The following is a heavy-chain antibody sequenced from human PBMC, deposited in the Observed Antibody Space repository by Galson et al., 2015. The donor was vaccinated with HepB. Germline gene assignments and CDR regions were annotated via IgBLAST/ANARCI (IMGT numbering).Heavy chain of an antibody. CDR3: AKFGIAVAGTGNWFDP. V-gene: IGHV3-30*02. D-gene: IGHD6-19*01. J-gene: IGHJ5*02. Sequence: SLRLSCAASGFTFSSYAMHWVRQAPGKGLEWVAVIRYDGSNKYYADSVKGRFTISRDNSKNTLYLQMNSLRAEDTAVYYCAKFGIAVAGTGNWFDPWGQGTLVTVSS. CDR2: IRYDGSNK. CDR1: GFTFSSYA.